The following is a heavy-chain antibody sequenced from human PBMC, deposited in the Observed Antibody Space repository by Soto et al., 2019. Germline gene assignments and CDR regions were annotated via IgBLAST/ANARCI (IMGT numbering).Heavy chain of an antibody. CDR3: VKAPNYYDSSGYYYEVPDY. D-gene: IGHD3-22*01. CDR1: GFTFSSYA. CDR2: ISSNGGST. V-gene: IGHV3-64D*06. Sequence: LRLSCSASGFTFSSYAMHWVRQAPGKGLEYVSAISSNGGSTYYADSVKGRFTISRDNSKNTLYLQMSSLRAEDTAVYYCVKAPNYYDSSGYYYEVPDYWGQGTLVTVSS. J-gene: IGHJ4*02.